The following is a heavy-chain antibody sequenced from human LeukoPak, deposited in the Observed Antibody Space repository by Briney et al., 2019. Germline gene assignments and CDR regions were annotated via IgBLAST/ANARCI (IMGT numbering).Heavy chain of an antibody. CDR1: GYSFSIFG. J-gene: IGHJ4*02. CDR2: TSASSGNT. D-gene: IGHD4-17*01. CDR3: ARAGATETTHFDY. V-gene: IGHV1-18*01. Sequence: ASVKVSCKASGYSFSIFGMTWVRQAPGQGLEWMGWTSASSGNTNYAQNLQGRVTMTTDTSTSTAYLELRSLKSDDTAIYYCARAGATETTHFDYWGQGTLVTVSS.